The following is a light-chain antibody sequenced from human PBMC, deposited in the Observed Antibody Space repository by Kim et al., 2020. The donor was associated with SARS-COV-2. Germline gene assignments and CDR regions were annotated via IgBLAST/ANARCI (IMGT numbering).Light chain of an antibody. CDR3: NSRDSSGNHV. V-gene: IGLV3-19*01. CDR1: SLRSYY. Sequence: VALGQKVRMTCQGDSLRSYYASWYQQKPGQAPVLVIYGKNNRPSGIPDRFSGSSSGNTASLTITGAQAEDEADYYCNSRDSSGNHVFGTGTKVTVL. J-gene: IGLJ1*01. CDR2: GKN.